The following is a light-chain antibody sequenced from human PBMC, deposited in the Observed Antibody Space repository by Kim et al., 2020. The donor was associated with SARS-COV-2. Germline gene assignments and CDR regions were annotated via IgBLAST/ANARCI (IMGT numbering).Light chain of an antibody. CDR3: QKYDSAPWT. J-gene: IGKJ1*01. Sequence: ATVRDRVTMTCRASQDNYNYLVWYQQRPGKAPKLLIYGASGWRSGVPSRFVGSGSGTDFTLTITSLQPEDVATYYCQKYDSAPWTFGQGTKVDIK. V-gene: IGKV1-27*01. CDR2: GAS. CDR1: QDNYNY.